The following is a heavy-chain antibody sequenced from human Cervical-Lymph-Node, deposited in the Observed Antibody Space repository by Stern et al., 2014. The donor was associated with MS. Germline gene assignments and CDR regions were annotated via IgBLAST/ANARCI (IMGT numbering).Heavy chain of an antibody. V-gene: IGHV3-30-3*01. D-gene: IGHD6-6*01. CDR2: ISSDGNNK. Sequence: VQLVESGGGVVQPGRSLRLSCAASGFTFSSYAMHWVRQAPGKGLEWGTVISSDGNNKYYADSVKGRFTISRDNSKNMLSLEMNGLRAEDTAVYYCAKERGPRLENDYWGQGTLVTVSS. CDR1: GFTFSSYA. J-gene: IGHJ4*02. CDR3: AKERGPRLENDY.